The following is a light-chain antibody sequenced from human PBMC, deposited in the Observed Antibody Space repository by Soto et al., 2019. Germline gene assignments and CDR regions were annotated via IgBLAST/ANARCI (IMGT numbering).Light chain of an antibody. V-gene: IGKV3-15*01. J-gene: IGKJ1*01. CDR2: GAS. CDR3: HQYDNWPET. CDR1: QSVNSD. Sequence: ETVMTQSPVTLSVSPGERATLSCRASQSVNSDLAWYQQKPGQAPRLLIYGASTRATGVPARFSGSGSGTEFTLTIGSLQSEDFAVYYCHQYDNWPETFGQGTKVDIK.